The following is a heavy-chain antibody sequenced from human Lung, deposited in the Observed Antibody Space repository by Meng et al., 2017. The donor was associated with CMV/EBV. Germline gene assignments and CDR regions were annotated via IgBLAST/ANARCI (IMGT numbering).Heavy chain of an antibody. CDR2: IKADGSEK. J-gene: IGHJ4*02. D-gene: IGHD3-10*01. CDR1: GFTFSSHW. CDR3: ACNSGDG. Sequence: GGSLRLSCAASGFTFSSHWMCWVRQAPGKGLEWVANIKADGSEKYYVDSVKGRFTVSRDNAKNSLYLQMNSLRAEDTAVYYCACNSGDGWGQGTLV. V-gene: IGHV3-7*01.